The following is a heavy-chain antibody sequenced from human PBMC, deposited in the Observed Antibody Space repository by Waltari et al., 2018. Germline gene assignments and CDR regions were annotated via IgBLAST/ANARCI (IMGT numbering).Heavy chain of an antibody. CDR1: GFPFSTYT. CDR3: AKDEGARLAPTFGMDA. Sequence: EMQLVESGGALVQPGGSLRLSCAASGFPFSTYTMNWVRQAPGQGLEGVGGRTASGLMDYGDSVKGRFIISRDNSKNTLYLEMFRLRVEDTARYYCAKDEGARLAPTFGMDAWGQGTTVIVS. D-gene: IGHD6-6*01. V-gene: IGHV3-23*04. CDR2: RTASGLM. J-gene: IGHJ6*02.